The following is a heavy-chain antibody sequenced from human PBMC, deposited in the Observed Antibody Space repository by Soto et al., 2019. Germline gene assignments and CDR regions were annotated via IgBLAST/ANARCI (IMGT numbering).Heavy chain of an antibody. CDR1: GGSFSGYY. D-gene: IGHD3-10*01. Sequence: SKTLSLTCAVYGGSFSGYYWSWIRQPPGKGLEWIGEINHSGSTNYNPSLKSRVTISVDTSKNQFSLKLSSVTAADTAVYYCARAYSLWSTFGYYFDYWGQGTLVTVSS. J-gene: IGHJ4*02. CDR3: ARAYSLWSTFGYYFDY. V-gene: IGHV4-34*01. CDR2: INHSGST.